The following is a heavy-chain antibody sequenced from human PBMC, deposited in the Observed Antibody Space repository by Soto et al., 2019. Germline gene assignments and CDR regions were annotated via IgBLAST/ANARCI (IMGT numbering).Heavy chain of an antibody. CDR3: ARGESVVGDY. D-gene: IGHD2-15*01. Sequence: QVQLVQSGAEEKKPGGSVKVSCKASGYTFTSYAMHWVRQAPGQRLEWMGWINAGKGNTKWSQKFQDRVTITRDTSASTAYMELSSLRSEDTAVYYCARGESVVGDYWGQGTLVTVSS. CDR2: INAGKGNT. J-gene: IGHJ4*02. CDR1: GYTFTSYA. V-gene: IGHV1-3*05.